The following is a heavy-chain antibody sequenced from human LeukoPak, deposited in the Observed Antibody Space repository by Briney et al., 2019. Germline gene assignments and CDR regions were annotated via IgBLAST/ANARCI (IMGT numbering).Heavy chain of an antibody. V-gene: IGHV1-18*01. CDR3: ARASVSSSWYLDDY. Sequence: GASVKVSYKASGYTFTSYGISWVRQAPGQGLEWMGWISAYNGNTNYAQKLQGRVTMTTDTSTSTAYMELRSLRSDDTAVYYCARASVSSSWYLDDYWGQGTLVTVSS. J-gene: IGHJ4*02. D-gene: IGHD6-13*01. CDR2: ISAYNGNT. CDR1: GYTFTSYG.